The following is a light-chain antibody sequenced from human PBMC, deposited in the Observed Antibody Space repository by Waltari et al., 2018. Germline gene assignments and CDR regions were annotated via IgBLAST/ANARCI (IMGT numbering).Light chain of an antibody. J-gene: IGKJ1*01. CDR3: QQYNDWPRT. V-gene: IGKV3-15*01. CDR1: QSVSTN. CDR2: GAS. Sequence: EIVMTQSPAILSGSPGERATLSCRASQSVSTNLAWYQQKPGQAPRLLIYGASTRATGIPDRFSGSGSGTEFTLTISSLQSEDFVVYSCQQYNDWPRTFGQGTKVEIK.